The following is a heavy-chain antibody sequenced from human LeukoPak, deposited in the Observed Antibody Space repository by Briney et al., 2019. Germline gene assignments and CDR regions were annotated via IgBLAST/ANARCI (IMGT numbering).Heavy chain of an antibody. CDR3: ARDPGRWQPGMYAFDI. V-gene: IGHV3-33*01. CDR2: IWYDGSNK. CDR1: GFTFSSYG. Sequence: PGRSLRLSCAASGFTFSSYGMHWVRQAPGKGLEWVAVIWYDGSNKYYADSVKGRFTIPRDNSKNTLYLQMNSLRAEDTAVYYCARDPGRWQPGMYAFDIWGQGTMVTVSS. D-gene: IGHD5-24*01. J-gene: IGHJ3*02.